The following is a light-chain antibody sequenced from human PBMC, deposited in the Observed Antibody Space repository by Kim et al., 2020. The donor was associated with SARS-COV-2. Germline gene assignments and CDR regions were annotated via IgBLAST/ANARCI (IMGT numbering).Light chain of an antibody. CDR3: QQYGSSLP. Sequence: SPGEGAHPPCRASPSGSSSSLGWYQRKTGHAPPLLISGASSRATGVPQWVSGSGSGTDFTLTISRLGTVEFAVYYCQQYGSSLPFGGGTKVEIK. J-gene: IGKJ4*01. V-gene: IGKV3-20*01. CDR2: GAS. CDR1: PSGSSSS.